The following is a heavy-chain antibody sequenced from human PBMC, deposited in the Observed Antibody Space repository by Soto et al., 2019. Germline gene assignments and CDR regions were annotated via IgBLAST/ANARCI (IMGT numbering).Heavy chain of an antibody. J-gene: IGHJ3*02. CDR2: ISAYNGNT. Sequence: ASVKVSCKASGYTFTSYGISWVRQAPGQGLEWMRWISAYNGNTNYAQKLQGRVTMTTDTSTSTAYMELRSLRSDDTAVYYCARERTELGIWGSYGGAFDIWGQGTMVTVSS. V-gene: IGHV1-18*01. CDR3: ARERTELGIWGSYGGAFDI. D-gene: IGHD3-16*01. CDR1: GYTFTSYG.